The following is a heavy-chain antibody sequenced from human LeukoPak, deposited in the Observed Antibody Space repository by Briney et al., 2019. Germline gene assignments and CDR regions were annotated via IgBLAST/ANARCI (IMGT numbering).Heavy chain of an antibody. CDR1: GFSITDHH. V-gene: IGHV3-72*01. J-gene: IGHJ4*02. Sequence: GGSLRLSCAGAGFSITDHHMDWVRQAPGKGLEWIGRSATTKPNSCTTQYAASVRGRFTISRDDSQNSLYLHLNSLKTEDTAVYYCVRVVTTGSGWYQFDDWGLGTLVTVSS. CDR3: VRVVTTGSGWYQFDD. D-gene: IGHD1-1*01. CDR2: SATTKPNSCTT.